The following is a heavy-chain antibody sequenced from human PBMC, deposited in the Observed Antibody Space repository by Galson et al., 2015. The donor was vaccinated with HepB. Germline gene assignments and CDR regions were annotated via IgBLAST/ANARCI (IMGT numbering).Heavy chain of an antibody. V-gene: IGHV1-69*10. J-gene: IGHJ6*04. CDR2: IIPILGRR. CDR3: ARGAGYCNSTSCPIGPLDV. Sequence: SVKVSCNASGGTFNIHAISWVRQAPGQGLEWMGGIIPILGRRNHAQKFQGGVTITADKSTSTAYMELSSLRSEDTAVYYCARGAGYCNSTSCPIGPLDVWGKGTTVTVSS. D-gene: IGHD2-2*01. CDR1: GGTFNIHA.